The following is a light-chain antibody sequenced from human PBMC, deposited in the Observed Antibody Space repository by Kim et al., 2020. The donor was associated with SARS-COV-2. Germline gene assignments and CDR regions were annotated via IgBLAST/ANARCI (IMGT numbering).Light chain of an antibody. J-gene: IGKJ2*01. CDR2: RVS. Sequence: DAVMTQSPLSLPVTLGQTASISCTSSQSLVHRDGNTYLNWFQQRPGQSPRRLIYRVSNRDSGVPDRFSGGVSGADFTLNISSVEVEDIGVYFCMQSTHWPYTFGQGPSWRS. V-gene: IGKV2-30*02. CDR1: QSLVHRDGNTY. CDR3: MQSTHWPYT.